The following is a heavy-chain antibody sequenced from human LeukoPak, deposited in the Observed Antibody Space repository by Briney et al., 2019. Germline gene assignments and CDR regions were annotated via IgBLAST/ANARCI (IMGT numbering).Heavy chain of an antibody. J-gene: IGHJ5*02. Sequence: PSETLSLTCTVSGASISSSKSYWGGIRQPTGKRLEWIGSMYYSGSTYYNPSLTSRLTKSVDTSKTQISLRLTSVPPADTAVYYCARVYDILTGYLNWFDPWGQETLVTVSS. D-gene: IGHD3-9*01. CDR2: MYYSGST. V-gene: IGHV4-39*07. CDR1: GASISSSKSY. CDR3: ARVYDILTGYLNWFDP.